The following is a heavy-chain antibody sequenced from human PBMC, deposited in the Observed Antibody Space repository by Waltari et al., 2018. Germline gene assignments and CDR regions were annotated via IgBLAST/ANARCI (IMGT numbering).Heavy chain of an antibody. V-gene: IGHV4-30-2*01. D-gene: IGHD3-10*01. CDR2: IYHSGGT. Sequence: QLQLQESGSGLVKPSQTLSLTCAVSGGSISSGGYSWSWIRQPPGKGLEWIGYIYHSGGTYYSPSLKSRVTISVDRSKNQLSLKLCSVTAADTAVYYCARGFRLKNGFDPWGQGTLVTVSS. J-gene: IGHJ5*02. CDR1: GGSISSGGYS. CDR3: ARGFRLKNGFDP.